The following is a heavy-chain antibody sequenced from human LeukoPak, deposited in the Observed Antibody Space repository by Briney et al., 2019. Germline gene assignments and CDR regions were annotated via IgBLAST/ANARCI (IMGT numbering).Heavy chain of an antibody. J-gene: IGHJ4*02. CDR2: INTDGSGT. CDR1: GFTFSSYW. D-gene: IGHD3-9*01. V-gene: IGHV3-74*01. Sequence: GGSLRLSCAASGFTFSSYWMHWVRQSPGKGLVWVSRINTDGSGTSYADSVKGRFTISRDNTKNTLYLQMNSLRVEDTAVYHCANDMTGPVDSWGQGTLVTVSS. CDR3: ANDMTGPVDS.